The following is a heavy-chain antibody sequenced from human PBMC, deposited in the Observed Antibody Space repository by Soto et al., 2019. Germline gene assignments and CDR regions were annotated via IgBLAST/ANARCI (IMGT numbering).Heavy chain of an antibody. J-gene: IGHJ4*02. CDR3: GREMVRGVGSDY. V-gene: IGHV1-18*01. D-gene: IGHD3-10*01. CDR1: GYTFTSYG. Sequence: QVQLVQSGAEVKKPGASVKVSCKASGYTFTSYGISWVRQAPGQGLEWMGWISTYNGNTKYAQKLQGRVTMTTDTPTSKAYMDLGSVRSDDTAVFYCGREMVRGVGSDYGGQGPLVTVSS. CDR2: ISTYNGNT.